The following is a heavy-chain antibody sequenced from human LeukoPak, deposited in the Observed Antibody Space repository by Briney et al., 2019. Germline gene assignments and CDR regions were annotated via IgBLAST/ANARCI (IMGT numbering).Heavy chain of an antibody. V-gene: IGHV3-23*01. CDR1: GFSFSSYA. CDR3: AKANWVSNADAVS. J-gene: IGHJ5*02. D-gene: IGHD1-1*01. Sequence: GGSLRLSCAASGFSFSSYAMSWVRQAPVRGLEWVASVKGGGGDTFYADFVKGRFTLSRDDSRNTIYLQLNSLRVEDTAVYYCAKANWVSNADAVSWGQGTLVTVSS. CDR2: VKGGGGDT.